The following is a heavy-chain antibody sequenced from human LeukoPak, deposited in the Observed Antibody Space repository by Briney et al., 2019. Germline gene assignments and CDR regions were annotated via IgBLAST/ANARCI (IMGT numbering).Heavy chain of an antibody. CDR1: GGSVSSSSYY. J-gene: IGHJ4*02. V-gene: IGHV4-39*01. Sequence: SETLSLTCTVSGGSVSSSSYYWGWVRQPPGKGLEWIGSIYYSGSTYYTPSLKSRVTISVDTSKNQFSLKLNSVTAADTAVYYCARRRGYSYGCHFDYWGQGTLVTVSS. D-gene: IGHD5-18*01. CDR2: IYYSGST. CDR3: ARRRGYSYGCHFDY.